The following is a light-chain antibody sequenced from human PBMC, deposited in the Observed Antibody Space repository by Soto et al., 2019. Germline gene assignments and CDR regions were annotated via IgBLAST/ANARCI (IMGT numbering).Light chain of an antibody. J-gene: IGLJ3*02. V-gene: IGLV4-69*01. CDR2: LNSDGSH. CDR3: QTWGTSWV. Sequence: QSVLTQSPSASASLGASVKLTCTLSSGHSSYAIAWHQQQPEKGPRYLMKLNSDGSHSKGDGIPDRFSGSSSGAERYLTISSLQSEDEADYYCQTWGTSWVFGGGTKVTVL. CDR1: SGHSSYA.